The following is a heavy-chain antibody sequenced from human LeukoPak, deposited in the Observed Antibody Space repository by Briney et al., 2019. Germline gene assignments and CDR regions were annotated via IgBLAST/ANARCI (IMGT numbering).Heavy chain of an antibody. Sequence: SETLSLTCTVSGFSISRGFYWGWIRQSPGKGLEWIGNILHTGSTYYNPSLRSRVTISVDTPKNQFSLMMTSVTATDTAVYYCASDAPGLLGYWGQGILVTVSS. D-gene: IGHD2-15*01. CDR1: GFSISRGFY. V-gene: IGHV4-38-2*02. J-gene: IGHJ4*02. CDR3: ASDAPGLLGY. CDR2: ILHTGST.